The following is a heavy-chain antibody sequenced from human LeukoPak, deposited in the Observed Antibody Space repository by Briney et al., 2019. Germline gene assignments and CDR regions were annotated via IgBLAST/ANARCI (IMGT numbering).Heavy chain of an antibody. CDR2: INPSGGGT. D-gene: IGHD5-18*01. J-gene: IGHJ2*01. CDR3: ARDRDSYGYGAHWYFDL. Sequence: ASVKVSCKASGYTFTSYYMHWVRQAPGQGLEWMGVINPSGGGTSYAQKFQGRVTMTRDTSTSTVYMELSSLRSEDTAVYYCARDRDSYGYGAHWYFDLWGRGTLVTVSS. V-gene: IGHV1-46*03. CDR1: GYTFTSYY.